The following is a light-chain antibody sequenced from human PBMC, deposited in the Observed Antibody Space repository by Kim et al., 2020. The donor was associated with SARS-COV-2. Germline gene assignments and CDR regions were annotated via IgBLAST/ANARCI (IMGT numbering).Light chain of an antibody. V-gene: IGKV3-20*01. J-gene: IGKJ1*01. CDR3: QQYGSSPRT. Sequence: SPGERDTLSRRASKSVSRSYLAWYQQKPGQAPRLLIYGASSRATGIPDRFSGSGSGTDFTLTISRLEPEDFAVYYCQQYGSSPRTFGQGTKVDIK. CDR2: GAS. CDR1: KSVSRSY.